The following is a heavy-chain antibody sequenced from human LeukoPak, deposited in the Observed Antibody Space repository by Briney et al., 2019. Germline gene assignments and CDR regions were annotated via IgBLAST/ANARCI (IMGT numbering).Heavy chain of an antibody. CDR1: GFTFSSYS. V-gene: IGHV3-21*01. D-gene: IGHD5-24*01. CDR3: ARTVEMATITVGY. Sequence: GGSLRLSCAASGFTFSSYSMNWVRQAPGKGLEWVSSISSSSSYIYYADSVKGRFTISRDNAKNSLYLQMNSLRAEDTAVYSCARTVEMATITVGYWGQGTLVTVSS. CDR2: ISSSSSYI. J-gene: IGHJ4*02.